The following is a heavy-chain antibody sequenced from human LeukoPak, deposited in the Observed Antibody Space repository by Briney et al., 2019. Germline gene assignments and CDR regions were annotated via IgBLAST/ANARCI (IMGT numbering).Heavy chain of an antibody. CDR1: GGSFSGYY. CDR3: ARQGGYDTTGVVYYYYYMDV. J-gene: IGHJ6*03. V-gene: IGHV4-34*01. D-gene: IGHD5-12*01. Sequence: SETLSLTCAVYGGSFSGYYWSWIRQPPGKGLEWIGEINHSGSTNYNPSLKSRVTISVDTSKNQFSLKLSSVTAADTAVYYRARQGGYDTTGVVYYYYYMDVWGKGTTVTISS. CDR2: INHSGST.